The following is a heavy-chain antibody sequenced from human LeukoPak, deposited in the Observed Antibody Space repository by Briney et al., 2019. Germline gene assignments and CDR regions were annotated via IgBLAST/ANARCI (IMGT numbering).Heavy chain of an antibody. V-gene: IGHV5-51*01. CDR2: IYPGDSDT. CDR3: ARGETQVDWIDAHYYFDY. J-gene: IGHJ4*02. Sequence: GESLKISCKGSGYSFTSYWIGWVRQMPGKGLEWMGIIYPGDSDTRYSPSFQGQVTISADKSISTAYLRWSSLKASDTAMYYCARGETQVDWIDAHYYFDYWGQGTLVTVSS. D-gene: IGHD1-1*01. CDR1: GYSFTSYW.